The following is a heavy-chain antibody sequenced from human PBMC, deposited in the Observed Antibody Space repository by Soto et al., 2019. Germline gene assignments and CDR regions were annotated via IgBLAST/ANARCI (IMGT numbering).Heavy chain of an antibody. J-gene: IGHJ6*02. CDR1: GYSFTDYH. CDR3: ARGDSTDCSNGVCSFFYNHDMDV. D-gene: IGHD2-8*01. CDR2: INPKSGGT. Sequence: ASVKVSCKAPGYSFTDYHIHWVRQAPGQGLEWLGRINPKSGGTSTAQKFQGWVTMTTDTSTSTASMELTRLTSDDTAIYYCARGDSTDCSNGVCSFFYNHDMDVWGQGTTVTVSS. V-gene: IGHV1-2*04.